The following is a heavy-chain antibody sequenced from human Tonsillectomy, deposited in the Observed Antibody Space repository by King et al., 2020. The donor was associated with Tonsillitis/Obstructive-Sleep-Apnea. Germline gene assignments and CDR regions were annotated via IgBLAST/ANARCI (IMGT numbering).Heavy chain of an antibody. CDR2: ISSSSSYT. CDR3: ARRYCSSTSCYAYY. CDR1: GFTFSDYY. V-gene: IGHV3-11*05. Sequence: VQLVESGGGLVKPGGSLRLSCAASGFTFSDYYMSWIRQAPGKGREWVSYISSSSSYTNYADSVKGRFTISRDNAKNSLYLQMNSLRAEDTAVYYCARRYCSSTSCYAYYWGQGTLVTVSS. J-gene: IGHJ4*02. D-gene: IGHD2-2*01.